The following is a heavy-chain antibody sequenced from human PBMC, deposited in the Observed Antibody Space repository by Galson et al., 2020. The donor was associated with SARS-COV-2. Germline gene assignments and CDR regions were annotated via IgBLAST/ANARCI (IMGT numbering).Heavy chain of an antibody. D-gene: IGHD3-3*01. CDR1: GFTFSSYG. J-gene: IGHJ6*03. V-gene: IGHV3-33*06. CDR3: AKDLGYDFWSGYDSDYMDV. Sequence: QLGESLKISCAASGFTFSSYGMHWVRQAPGKGLEWVAVIWYDGSNKYYADSVKGRFTISRDNSKNTLYLQMNSLRAEDTAVYYCAKDLGYDFWSGYDSDYMDVWGKGTTVTVSS. CDR2: IWYDGSNK.